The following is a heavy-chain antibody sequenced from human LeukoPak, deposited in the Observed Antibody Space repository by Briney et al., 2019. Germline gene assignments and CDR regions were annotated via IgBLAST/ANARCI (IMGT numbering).Heavy chain of an antibody. V-gene: IGHV4-59*01. D-gene: IGHD2-2*01. CDR3: ARSYCSTTSCSEFDY. J-gene: IGHJ4*02. CDR2: IYYSGST. Sequence: KPSETLSHTCTVSGGSISGYYWSWIRQPPGKGLEWIGYIYYSGSTNYNPSLKSRITISVDTSKNQFSLKLISVTAADTAVYYCARSYCSTTSCSEFDYWGQGTLVTVSS. CDR1: GGSISGYY.